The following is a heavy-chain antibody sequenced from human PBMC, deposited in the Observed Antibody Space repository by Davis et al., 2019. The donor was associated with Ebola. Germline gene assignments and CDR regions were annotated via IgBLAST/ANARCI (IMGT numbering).Heavy chain of an antibody. CDR3: AKLRGTFGPSYFDS. V-gene: IGHV3-23*01. Sequence: GESLKISCAASGFTFSTFAMTWVRQAPGKGLEWVSSVSGGGGTTYYADSVKGRFTISRDNSKNTVSLQMNSLRAEDTATYYCAKLRGTFGPSYFDSWGQGTLVTVSS. D-gene: IGHD4-17*01. CDR1: GFTFSTFA. CDR2: VSGGGGTT. J-gene: IGHJ4*02.